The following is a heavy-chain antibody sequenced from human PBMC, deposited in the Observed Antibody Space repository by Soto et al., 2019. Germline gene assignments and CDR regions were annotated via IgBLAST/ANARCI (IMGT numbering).Heavy chain of an antibody. Sequence: QVQLVESGGGVVQPGRSLRLSCAASGFTFSSYGMHWVRQAPGKGLEWVAVIWYDGSNKYYADSVKGRFTMSRDNSKNSLYLQMNSLRAEDTAVYYYARVRGLGNYYIDDWGKGTTVTVSS. CDR1: GFTFSSYG. CDR3: ARVRGLGNYYIDD. J-gene: IGHJ6*03. V-gene: IGHV3-33*01. CDR2: IWYDGSNK.